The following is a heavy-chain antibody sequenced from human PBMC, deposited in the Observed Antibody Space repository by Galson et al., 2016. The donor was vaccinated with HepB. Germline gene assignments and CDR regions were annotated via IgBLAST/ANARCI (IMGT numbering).Heavy chain of an antibody. J-gene: IGHJ6*03. CDR3: ARDSRGGVVMLLDHYYMDV. CDR2: SNPRDGST. Sequence: SVKVSCKASGYTFTYYSIHWVRQAPGQGLEWMGISNPRDGSTTYAQKFQGGFTVASDTPTRTLYMELSSLSSEDTAVYYCARDSRGGVVMLLDHYYMDVWGEGTTVTVSS. V-gene: IGHV1-46*01. D-gene: IGHD3-3*01. CDR1: GYTFTYYS.